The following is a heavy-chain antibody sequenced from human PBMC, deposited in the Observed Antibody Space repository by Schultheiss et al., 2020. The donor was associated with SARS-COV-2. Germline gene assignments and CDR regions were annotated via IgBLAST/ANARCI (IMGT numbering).Heavy chain of an antibody. J-gene: IGHJ6*02. Sequence: SETLSLTCAVYGGSFSGYYWSWIRQPPGKGLEWIGYIYYSGSTYYNPSLKSRVTISVDTSKNQFSLKLSSVTAADTAVYYCAREIGRSDYYYYYGMDVWGQGTTVTVSS. CDR3: AREIGRSDYYYYYGMDV. V-gene: IGHV4-34*01. CDR2: IYYSGST. D-gene: IGHD6-25*01. CDR1: GGSFSGYY.